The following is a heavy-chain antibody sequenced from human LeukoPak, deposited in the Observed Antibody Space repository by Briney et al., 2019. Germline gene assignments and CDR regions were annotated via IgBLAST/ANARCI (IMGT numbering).Heavy chain of an antibody. CDR1: GGSISSGSYY. J-gene: IGHJ4*02. CDR2: IYTSGST. D-gene: IGHD2-2*01. V-gene: IGHV4-61*02. CDR3: ARHVRDCSSTSCHQVFDY. Sequence: SQTLSLTCTVSGGSISSGSYYWSWIRQPAGKGLEWIGRIYTSGSTNYNPSLKSRVTISVDTSKNQFSLKLSSVTAADTAVYYCARHVRDCSSTSCHQVFDYWGQGTLVTVSS.